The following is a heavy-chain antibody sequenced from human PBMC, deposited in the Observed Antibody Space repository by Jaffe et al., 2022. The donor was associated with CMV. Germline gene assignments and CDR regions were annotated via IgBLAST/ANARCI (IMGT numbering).Heavy chain of an antibody. V-gene: IGHV1-69*01. CDR1: GGTFSSYA. J-gene: IGHJ5*02. CDR2: IIPIFGTA. D-gene: IGHD3-9*01. CDR3: ASGPAPLNYDILTGSPLNWFDP. Sequence: QVQLVQSGAEVKKPGSSVKVSCKASGGTFSSYAISWVRQAPGQGLEWMGGIIPIFGTANYAQKFQGRVTITADESTSTAYMELSSLRSEDTAVYYCASGPAPLNYDILTGSPLNWFDPWGQGTLVTVSS.